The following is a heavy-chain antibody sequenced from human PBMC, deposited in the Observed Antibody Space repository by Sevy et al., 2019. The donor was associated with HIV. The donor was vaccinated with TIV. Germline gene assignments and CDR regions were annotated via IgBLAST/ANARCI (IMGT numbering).Heavy chain of an antibody. J-gene: IGHJ3*02. CDR1: GFTFSSDA. CDR2: IRGSGGST. CDR3: AKDFAGTSSPNLYYYGSGAFDI. V-gene: IGHV3-23*01. D-gene: IGHD3-10*01. Sequence: EGSLRLSCAASGFTFSSDAMSWVLQAPGKALEWVSAIRGSGGSTYYADSVKGRFTISRDNSKNTLYLQMNSLRAEDTAVDYYAKDFAGTSSPNLYYYGSGAFDIWGQGTMVTVSS.